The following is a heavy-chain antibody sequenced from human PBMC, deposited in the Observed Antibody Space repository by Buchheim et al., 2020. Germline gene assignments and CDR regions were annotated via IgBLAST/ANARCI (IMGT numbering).Heavy chain of an antibody. CDR3: ARDRGRIAARPDGLYYYYGMDV. D-gene: IGHD6-6*01. Sequence: QVQLQESGPGLVKPSQTLSLTCTVSGGSISSGGFYWSWIRQHPGKGLEWIGYIYYSGSTYYNPSLKSRVTISVDTSKNQFSLKLSAVTAADTAVYYCARDRGRIAARPDGLYYYYGMDVWGQGTT. CDR2: IYYSGST. J-gene: IGHJ6*02. CDR1: GGSISSGGFY. V-gene: IGHV4-31*03.